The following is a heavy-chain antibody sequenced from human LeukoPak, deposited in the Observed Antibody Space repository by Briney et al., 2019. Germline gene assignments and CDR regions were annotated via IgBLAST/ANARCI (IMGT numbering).Heavy chain of an antibody. J-gene: IGHJ4*02. CDR3: SRRKYAYDRNGFYTENFFGT. Sequence: KPSETLSLTCSVSGSSITTDFYWAWIRQPPGKGLEWIADTWHTGSAYFNPSLKSRVTMSVDTSKNQLSLRLTSVTAADTAVYFCSRRKYAYDRNGFYTENFFGTWGLGTLVTVSS. CDR1: GSSITTDFY. CDR2: TWHTGSA. D-gene: IGHD3-22*01. V-gene: IGHV4-38-2*01.